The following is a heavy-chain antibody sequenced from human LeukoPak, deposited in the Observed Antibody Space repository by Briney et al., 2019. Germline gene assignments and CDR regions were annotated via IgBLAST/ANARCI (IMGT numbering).Heavy chain of an antibody. CDR2: FDPEDGET. Sequence: ASVKVSCKASGYTFTSYGISWVRQAPGKRLEWMGRFDPEDGETIYAQKFQGRITMTADTSTDTDYMELSSLRSEDTAVYYCATEGKMVRGVYTDYWGQGTLVTVSS. D-gene: IGHD3-10*01. J-gene: IGHJ4*02. V-gene: IGHV1-24*01. CDR3: ATEGKMVRGVYTDY. CDR1: GYTFTSYG.